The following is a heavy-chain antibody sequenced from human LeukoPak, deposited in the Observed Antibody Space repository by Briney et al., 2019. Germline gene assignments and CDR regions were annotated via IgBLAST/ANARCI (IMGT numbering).Heavy chain of an antibody. V-gene: IGHV4-30-4*08. CDR2: IYYSGST. J-gene: IGHJ4*02. D-gene: IGHD3-3*01. CDR3: ASQFTIFYYFDY. Sequence: SETLSLTCTVSGGSISSGDYYWSWIRQLPGEGLEWIGYIYYSGSTYYNPSLKSRVTISVDTSKNQFSLKLSSVTAADTAVYYCASQFTIFYYFDYWGQGTLVTVSS. CDR1: GGSISSGDYY.